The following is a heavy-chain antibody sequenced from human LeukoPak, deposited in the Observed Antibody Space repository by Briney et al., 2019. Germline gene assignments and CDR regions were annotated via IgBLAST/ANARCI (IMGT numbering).Heavy chain of an antibody. J-gene: IGHJ5*02. CDR1: GFTFDDYA. Sequence: PGGSLRLSCAASGFTFDDYAMHWVRQAPGKGLEWVSGISWNSGSIGYADSVKGRFTISRDNAKNSLYLQMNSLRAGDTALYYCAKDISSRSSGRFDPWGQGTLVTVSS. CDR3: AKDISSRSSGRFDP. CDR2: ISWNSGSI. V-gene: IGHV3-9*01. D-gene: IGHD6-19*01.